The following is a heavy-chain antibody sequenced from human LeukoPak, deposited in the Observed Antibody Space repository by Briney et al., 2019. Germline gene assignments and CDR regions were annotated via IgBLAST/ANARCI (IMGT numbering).Heavy chain of an antibody. Sequence: GGSLRLSCAASGFTVSSNYMSWVRQAPGKGLEWVSVIYSGGSTYYADSVKGRFTISRDNSKNTLYLQMDSLRAEDTAVYYCANLDYYGSGSYYNEGVWGQGTLVTVSS. D-gene: IGHD3-10*01. CDR3: ANLDYYGSGSYYNEGV. V-gene: IGHV3-53*01. CDR2: IYSGGST. J-gene: IGHJ4*02. CDR1: GFTVSSNY.